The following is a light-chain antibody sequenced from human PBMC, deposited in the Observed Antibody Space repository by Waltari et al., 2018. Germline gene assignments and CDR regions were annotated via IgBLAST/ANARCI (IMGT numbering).Light chain of an antibody. CDR2: DAS. CDR1: QSVSSN. J-gene: IGKJ5*01. V-gene: IGKV3-15*01. CDR3: QQYNRWPPIT. Sequence: EIVMTQSPATLSVSPGETATPSCRARQSVSSNVAWYQKKPGQAPRLLIYDASTRATSIPAKFRGSGSGTEFTLTISSLQSEDFAVYYCQQYNRWPPITFGHGTRLEIK.